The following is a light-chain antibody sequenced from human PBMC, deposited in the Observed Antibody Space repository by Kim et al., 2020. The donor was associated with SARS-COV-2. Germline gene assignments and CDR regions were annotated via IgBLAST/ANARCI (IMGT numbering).Light chain of an antibody. CDR3: QQYGGSPPCT. J-gene: IGKJ1*01. Sequence: EVVLTQSPGTLSLSPGERATLSCRASQSVTSSYLAWYQQKPGQAPRLLIYAASRRAAGIPGRFSGSGAGTDFTLTISRLESEDLAVYYCQQYGGSPPCTLGQGTKV. V-gene: IGKV3-20*01. CDR1: QSVTSSY. CDR2: AAS.